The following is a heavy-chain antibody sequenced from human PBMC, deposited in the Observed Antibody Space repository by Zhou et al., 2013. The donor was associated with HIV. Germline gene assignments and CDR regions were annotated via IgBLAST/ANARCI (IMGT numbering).Heavy chain of an antibody. CDR2: ISPYNGNT. CDR1: DYTFITYG. Sequence: QVYLVQSGGEVKKPGASVKVSCKASDYTFITYGLSWVRQAPGQGLEWMGWISPYNGNTDVAQKFQGRVTMTTDTSTKTAYMELSSLRSEDTAVYYCGRPLTTNSGYYNAHWGQGTLVTVSS. D-gene: IGHD3-22*01. CDR3: GRPLTTNSGYYNAH. V-gene: IGHV1-18*01. J-gene: IGHJ1*01.